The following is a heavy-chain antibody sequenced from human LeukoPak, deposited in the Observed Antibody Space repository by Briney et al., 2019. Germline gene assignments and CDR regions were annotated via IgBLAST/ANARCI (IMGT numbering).Heavy chain of an antibody. D-gene: IGHD3-22*01. CDR2: IYSGGST. CDR3: AKDRGYYYDSSGYCFDY. J-gene: IGHJ4*02. CDR1: GFTVSSNY. Sequence: GGSLRLSCAASGFTVSSNYMSWVRQAPGKGLEWVSVIYSGGSTYYADSVKGRFTISRDNSKNTLYLQMNSLRAEDTAVYYCAKDRGYYYDSSGYCFDYWGQGTLVTVSS. V-gene: IGHV3-66*01.